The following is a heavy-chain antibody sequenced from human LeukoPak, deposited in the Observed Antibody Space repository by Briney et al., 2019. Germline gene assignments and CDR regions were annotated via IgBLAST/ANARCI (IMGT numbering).Heavy chain of an antibody. CDR1: GFTLSTYW. CDR2: IKQDGSEQ. D-gene: IGHD6-6*01. CDR3: ARERDFSSSSGPIDY. V-gene: IGHV3-7*01. Sequence: GGSLRLSCSASGFTLSTYWMSWVRQAPGKGLEWVANIKQDGSEQYYVDSVKGRFTISRDDAKNSVYLQMNSLRAEDTAVYYCARERDFSSSSGPIDYWGQGTLVTVSS. J-gene: IGHJ4*02.